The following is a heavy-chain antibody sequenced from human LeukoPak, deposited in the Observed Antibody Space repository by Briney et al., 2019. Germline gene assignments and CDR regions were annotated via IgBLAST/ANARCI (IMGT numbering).Heavy chain of an antibody. CDR1: GFTFSNYG. D-gene: IGHD6-6*01. Sequence: GGSLRLSCAASGFTFSNYGMHWVRQAPGKGLEWVAFIRYDGSNKYFADSLKGRFTISRDNSKNTLYLQMNSLRPEDTAVYYCAKTDYSSSNYWGQGTLVTVSS. CDR2: IRYDGSNK. CDR3: AKTDYSSSNY. V-gene: IGHV3-30*02. J-gene: IGHJ4*02.